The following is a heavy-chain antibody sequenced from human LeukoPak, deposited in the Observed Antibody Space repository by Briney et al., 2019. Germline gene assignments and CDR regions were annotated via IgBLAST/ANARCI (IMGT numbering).Heavy chain of an antibody. D-gene: IGHD2-21*02. Sequence: GGSLRLSCAASGFSVNTNYMTWVRQAPGKGLEWVAVISYDGRNEYYADSVKGRFTISRDDSKNTLYLQMNSLRAEDTAVYYCAKDLQRHIVVVTATYFDYWGQGTLVTVSS. CDR2: ISYDGRNE. J-gene: IGHJ4*02. V-gene: IGHV3-30*18. CDR3: AKDLQRHIVVVTATYFDY. CDR1: GFSVNTNY.